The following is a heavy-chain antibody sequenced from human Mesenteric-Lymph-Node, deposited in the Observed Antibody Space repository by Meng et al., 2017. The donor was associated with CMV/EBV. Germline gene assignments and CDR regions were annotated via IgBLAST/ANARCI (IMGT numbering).Heavy chain of an antibody. J-gene: IGHJ5*02. D-gene: IGHD3-22*01. Sequence: CKASGGTFGSFTIIWVRQAPGQGLEWMGRINPKRGSTDYTHNFQGRVSLTRDTSSSTVYMELSSLRSDDTAVYYCATYPGDSSPNPWGQGTLVTVSS. CDR3: ATYPGDSSPNP. CDR2: INPKRGST. CDR1: GGTFGSFT. V-gene: IGHV1-2*06.